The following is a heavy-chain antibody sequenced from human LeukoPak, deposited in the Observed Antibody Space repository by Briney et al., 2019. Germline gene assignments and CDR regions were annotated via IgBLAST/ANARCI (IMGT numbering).Heavy chain of an antibody. CDR2: IYTSGST. CDR3: ARSSDYGDYYIKGY. J-gene: IGHJ4*02. D-gene: IGHD4-17*01. Sequence: SETLSLTCAVSGGSISSGSYYWSWIRQPAGKGLEWIGRIYTSGSTNYNPSLKSRVTISVDTSKNQFSLKLSSVTAADTAVYYCARSSDYGDYYIKGYWGQGTLVTVSS. V-gene: IGHV4-61*02. CDR1: GGSISSGSYY.